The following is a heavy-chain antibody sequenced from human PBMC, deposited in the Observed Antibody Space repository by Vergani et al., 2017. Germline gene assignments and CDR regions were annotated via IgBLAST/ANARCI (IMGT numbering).Heavy chain of an antibody. CDR3: ARDKQGYSYGTLDAFDI. D-gene: IGHD5-18*01. CDR1: GFTFSSYS. CDR2: ISSSSSYI. J-gene: IGHJ3*02. Sequence: EVQLVESGGGLVKPGGSLRLSCAASGFTFSSYSMNWVRQAPGKGREWVSSISSSSSYIYYADSVKGRFTISRDNAKNSLYLQMNSLRAEDTAGYYCARDKQGYSYGTLDAFDIWGQGTMVTVSS. V-gene: IGHV3-21*01.